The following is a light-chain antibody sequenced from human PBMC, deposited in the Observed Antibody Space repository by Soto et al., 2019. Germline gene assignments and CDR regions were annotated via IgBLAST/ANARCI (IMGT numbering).Light chain of an antibody. CDR1: SNDFGGYDY. CDR2: DVN. CDR3: SSYPSRGTLV. V-gene: IGLV2-14*03. Sequence: QSALTQPASVSGSPGQSITISCTGTSNDFGGYDYVTWYQHHPGKAPKLMIYDVNNRPSGISDRFSASNSGNTASLTISGVQAEDEARYCCSSYPSRGTLVLGGGTKLTVL. J-gene: IGLJ2*01.